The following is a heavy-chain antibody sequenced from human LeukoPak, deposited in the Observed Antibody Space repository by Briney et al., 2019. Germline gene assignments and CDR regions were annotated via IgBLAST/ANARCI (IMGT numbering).Heavy chain of an antibody. CDR2: ISVYNGNT. D-gene: IGHD3-22*01. V-gene: IGHV1-18*01. CDR3: ARGFPPRIYYDSSGYYSYFFDY. Sequence: ASVKVSCKASGYIFTNYGISWVRQAPGQGLEWMGWISVYNGNTDYAQKFQGRVTLTTDTSTSIAYMELRSLRSDDTAVYYCARGFPPRIYYDSSGYYSYFFDYWGQGTLVTVSS. J-gene: IGHJ4*02. CDR1: GYIFTNYG.